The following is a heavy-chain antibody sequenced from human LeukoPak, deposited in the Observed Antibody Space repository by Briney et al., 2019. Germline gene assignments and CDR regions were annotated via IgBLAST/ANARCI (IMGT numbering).Heavy chain of an antibody. Sequence: GGSLRLSCAASGFTFSSYAMSWVRQAPGKGLEWVSAISGSGGSTYYADSVKGRFTVSRDNSKNTLYLQMNSLRAEDTAVYYCAKDLTGEYYYDSSGYLDWGQGTLVTVSS. CDR3: AKDLTGEYYYDSSGYLD. CDR1: GFTFSSYA. D-gene: IGHD3-22*01. J-gene: IGHJ4*02. CDR2: ISGSGGST. V-gene: IGHV3-23*01.